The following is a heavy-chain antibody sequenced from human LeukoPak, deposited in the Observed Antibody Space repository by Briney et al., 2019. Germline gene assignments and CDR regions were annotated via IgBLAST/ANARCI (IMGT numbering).Heavy chain of an antibody. D-gene: IGHD3-10*01. Sequence: GESLKISCKGSGYSFTSYWIGWVRQMPGKGLEWMGIIYPGDSDTRYSPSFQGQVTISVDKSISTAYLQWSSLKASDTAMYYCARRAQRGVPITHTSNNWFDPWGQGTLVTVSS. CDR1: GYSFTSYW. J-gene: IGHJ5*02. V-gene: IGHV5-51*01. CDR2: IYPGDSDT. CDR3: ARRAQRGVPITHTSNNWFDP.